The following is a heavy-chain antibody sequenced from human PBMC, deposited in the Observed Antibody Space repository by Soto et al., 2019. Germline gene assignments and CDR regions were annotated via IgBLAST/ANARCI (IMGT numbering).Heavy chain of an antibody. CDR3: ARVGGVGATQGRAFDI. CDR1: GGTFSSYA. D-gene: IGHD1-26*01. J-gene: IGHJ3*02. Sequence: QVQLVQSGAEVKKPGSSVKVSCKASGGTFSSYAISWVRQAPGQGLEWMGGIIPIFGTANYAQKFQGRVMITADKSTSTAYMDLSSMRSEDTAVYYCARVGGVGATQGRAFDIWGQGTMVTVSS. CDR2: IIPIFGTA. V-gene: IGHV1-69*06.